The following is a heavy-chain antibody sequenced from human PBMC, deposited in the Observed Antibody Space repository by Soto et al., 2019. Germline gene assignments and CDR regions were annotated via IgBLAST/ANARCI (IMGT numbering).Heavy chain of an antibody. V-gene: IGHV1-69*13. D-gene: IGHD2-2*01. CDR2: IIPIFGTA. J-gene: IGHJ6*02. Sequence: GASVKVSCKASGGTFSSYAISWVRQAPGQGLEWMGGIIPIFGTANYAQKFQGRVTITADESTSTAYMELSSLRSEDTAVYYCARPGVPAAMGYYYYGMDVWGQGTTVTVSS. CDR1: GGTFSSYA. CDR3: ARPGVPAAMGYYYYGMDV.